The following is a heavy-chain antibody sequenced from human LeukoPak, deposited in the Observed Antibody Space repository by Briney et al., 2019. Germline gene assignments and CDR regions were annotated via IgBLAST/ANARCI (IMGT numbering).Heavy chain of an antibody. D-gene: IGHD4-11*01. CDR1: GYTFTDYY. V-gene: IGHV1-69-2*01. CDR2: VDPEDGET. J-gene: IGHJ6*03. Sequence: ASVKVSCKASGYTFTDYYMHWVQQAPGKGLEWMRLVDPEDGETIYAEKFKGRVTITADTSTDTAYIKLSSMRSEDTAVYYCATTTDYNNYDYYYYYYMDVWGKGTTVTVFS. CDR3: ATTTDYNNYDYYYYYYMDV.